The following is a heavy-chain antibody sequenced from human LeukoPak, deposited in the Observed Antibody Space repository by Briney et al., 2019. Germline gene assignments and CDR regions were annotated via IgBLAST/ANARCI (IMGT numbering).Heavy chain of an antibody. CDR1: GGSISSHY. CDR3: ARDNSDYGVLNWFDP. J-gene: IGHJ5*02. D-gene: IGHD4-17*01. CDR2: IYTSGST. V-gene: IGHV4-4*07. Sequence: PSETLSLTCTVSGGSISSHYWSWLRQPAGKGLEWIGRIYTSGSTNYNPSLKSRVTMSVDTSENQFSLKLSSVTAADTAVYYCARDNSDYGVLNWFDPWGQGTLVTVSS.